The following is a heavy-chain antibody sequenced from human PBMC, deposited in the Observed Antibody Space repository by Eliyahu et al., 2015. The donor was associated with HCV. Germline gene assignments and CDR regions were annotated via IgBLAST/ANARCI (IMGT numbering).Heavy chain of an antibody. Sequence: QVQLQESGPGLVKPSETLSLTCTVSGRSISSYYWSWIRQPPGKGLEWIGYIYYSGSTNYNPSLKSRVTISVDTSKNQFSLKLSSVTAADTAVYYCATANYDILTGYYGGWFDPWGQGTLVTVSS. D-gene: IGHD3-9*01. J-gene: IGHJ5*02. CDR3: ATANYDILTGYYGGWFDP. CDR2: IYYSGST. V-gene: IGHV4-59*01. CDR1: GRSISSYY.